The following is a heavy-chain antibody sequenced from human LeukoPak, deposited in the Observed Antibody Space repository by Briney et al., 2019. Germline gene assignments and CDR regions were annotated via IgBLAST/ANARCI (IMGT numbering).Heavy chain of an antibody. V-gene: IGHV3-23*01. CDR2: IQHRTGAT. J-gene: IGHJ4*02. D-gene: IGHD5-18*01. CDR3: ARDHESDGYPASDY. Sequence: GGSLRLSCVGSGFTFSSYIMTWVRQAPGKWLGWVSTIQHRTGATFYADSVRGRFTIARDASTHTPFLQMNSLRAAEPALYVSARDHESDGYPASDYWGQGTLVTVSS. CDR1: GFTFSSYI.